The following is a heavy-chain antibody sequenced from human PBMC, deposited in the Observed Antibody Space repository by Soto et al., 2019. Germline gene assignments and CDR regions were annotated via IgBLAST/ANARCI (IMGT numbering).Heavy chain of an antibody. J-gene: IGHJ1*01. D-gene: IGHD3-9*01. CDR3: AKHLRHFDWRPDAVSGS. V-gene: IGHV3-23*01. CDR2: ISGSGTRT. CDR1: GFTFSIYA. Sequence: VQLLASGGGMEQPGGSLRLSCAGSGFTFSIYAMTWVRQAPGKGLEWVSAISGSGTRTYYADSVKGRFTISRDNSENTLYLQMNSLRAEDTAVYYCAKHLRHFDWRPDAVSGSWGQGTLVSVSS.